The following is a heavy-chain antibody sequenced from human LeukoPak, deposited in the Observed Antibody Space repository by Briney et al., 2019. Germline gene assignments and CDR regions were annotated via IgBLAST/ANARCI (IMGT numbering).Heavy chain of an antibody. J-gene: IGHJ4*02. D-gene: IGHD3-16*01. Sequence: ALVKVSCKASGYTFSSYGISWVRQAPGQGLEWMGWISAYNGNTNYAQKLQGRVMMTTDTSSSTSYMELRSLRSDDTAVYYCARDLLISSVGVGGYWGQGTLVTVSS. V-gene: IGHV1-18*04. CDR2: ISAYNGNT. CDR3: ARDLLISSVGVGGY. CDR1: GYTFSSYG.